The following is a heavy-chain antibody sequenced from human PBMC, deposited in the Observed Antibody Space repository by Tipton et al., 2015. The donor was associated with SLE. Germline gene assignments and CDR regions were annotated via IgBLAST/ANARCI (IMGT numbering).Heavy chain of an antibody. CDR2: MYHRGTT. D-gene: IGHD6-13*01. CDR3: VNFPGY. V-gene: IGHV4-38-2*01. Sequence: GLVKPSDTLSLSCAVSGYSISSGYFWGWIRQPPGKGLEWIGSMYHRGTTYYNPSLRSRVTISLDRSKSLFSLILTSVSAPDTAVYYCVNFPGYWGQGTLVTVSS. J-gene: IGHJ4*02. CDR1: GYSISSGYF.